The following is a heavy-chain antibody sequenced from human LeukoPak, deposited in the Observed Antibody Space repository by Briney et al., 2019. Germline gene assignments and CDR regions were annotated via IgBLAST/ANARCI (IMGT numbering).Heavy chain of an antibody. CDR3: DARYYYDSSGYYYSWFDP. D-gene: IGHD3-22*01. J-gene: IGHJ5*02. Sequence: SETLSLTCTVSGGSISSSSYYWGWIRQPPGKGLEWIGSIYYSGSTYYNPSLKSRVTISVDTSKNQFSLKLSSVTAADTAVYYCDARYYYDSSGYYYSWFDPWGQGTLVTVSS. V-gene: IGHV4-39*01. CDR1: GGSISSSSYY. CDR2: IYYSGST.